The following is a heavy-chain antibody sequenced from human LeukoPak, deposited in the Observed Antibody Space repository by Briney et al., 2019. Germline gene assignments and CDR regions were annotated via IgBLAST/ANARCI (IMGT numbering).Heavy chain of an antibody. V-gene: IGHV3-23*01. J-gene: IGHJ4*02. CDR1: GFTFSSYA. CDR2: ISGSGGSI. CDR3: AKDRDDYVWGSYRDY. Sequence: PGGSLRLSCAASGFTFSSYAMSWVRQAPGKGLEWVSAISGSGGSIYYADSVKGRFTISRDNSKNTLYLQMNSLRAEDTAVYYCAKDRDDYVWGSYRDYWGQGTLVTVSS. D-gene: IGHD3-16*02.